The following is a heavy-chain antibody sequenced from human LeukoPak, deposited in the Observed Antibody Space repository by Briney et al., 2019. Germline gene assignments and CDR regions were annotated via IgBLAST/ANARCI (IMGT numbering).Heavy chain of an antibody. CDR1: GYTFTSYG. V-gene: IGHV1-18*01. CDR3: ARDTGTMVRGLISWFDP. CDR2: ISAYNGNT. Sequence: ASVKVSCKASGYTFTSYGISWVRQAPGQGLEWMGWISAYNGNTNYAQKLQGRVTMTTDTSTSTAYMELRSLRSDDTAVYYCARDTGTMVRGLISWFDPWGQGTLVTVSS. J-gene: IGHJ5*02. D-gene: IGHD3-10*01.